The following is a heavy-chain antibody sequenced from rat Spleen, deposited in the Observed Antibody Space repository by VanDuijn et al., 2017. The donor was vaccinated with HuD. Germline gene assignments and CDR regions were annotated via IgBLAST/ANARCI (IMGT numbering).Heavy chain of an antibody. CDR1: GFTFNYYW. V-gene: IGHV5-31*01. CDR2: ITKASGGT. CDR3: TRGTYFRH. D-gene: IGHD4-6*01. Sequence: EVQLVESGGGLVQPGRSLKLSCVTSGFTFNYYWMTWIRQAPGKGLEWVASITKASGGTHYPDSVKGRFTISRDIAKSTLYLQMSNLRSEDTATYYCTRGTYFRHWGQGVMVTVSS. J-gene: IGHJ2*01.